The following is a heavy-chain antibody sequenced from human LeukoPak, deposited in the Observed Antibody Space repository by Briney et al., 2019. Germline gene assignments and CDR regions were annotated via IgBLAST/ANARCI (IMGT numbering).Heavy chain of an antibody. V-gene: IGHV3-7*01. CDR1: GFTFSSYW. CDR2: IKQDGSEK. J-gene: IGHJ5*02. D-gene: IGHD1-26*01. Sequence: QPGGSLLLSCAASGFTFSSYWMSWVRQAPGKGLEWVANIKQDGSEKYYVDSVRGRFTISRDNAKDSLYLQVNSLRAEDTAVYYCARWVGSTDWFDPWGQGTLVTVPS. CDR3: ARWVGSTDWFDP.